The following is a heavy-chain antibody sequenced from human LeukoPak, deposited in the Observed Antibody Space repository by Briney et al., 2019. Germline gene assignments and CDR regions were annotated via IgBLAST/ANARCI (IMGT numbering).Heavy chain of an antibody. Sequence: GGSLRLSCAASGFTVSSNYMSWVRQAPGKGLEWVSVIYSGGSTYYADSVKGRFTISRRNSKNTLYLQMNSLRAEDTAVYYCARDLEYYDSAWGQGTLVTVSS. J-gene: IGHJ5*02. CDR1: GFTVSSNY. V-gene: IGHV3-53*04. D-gene: IGHD3-22*01. CDR2: IYSGGST. CDR3: ARDLEYYDSA.